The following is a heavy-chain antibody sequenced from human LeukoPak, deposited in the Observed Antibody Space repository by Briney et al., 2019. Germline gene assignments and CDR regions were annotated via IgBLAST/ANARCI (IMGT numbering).Heavy chain of an antibody. J-gene: IGHJ3*02. CDR2: INHSGST. CDR1: GGSFSGYY. CDR3: ARLKGFWSGYPDGEEDAFDI. Sequence: SETLSLTCAVYGGSFSGYYWIWIRQPPGKGLEWIGEINHSGSTNYNPSLKSRVTISVDASKNQFSLKLSSVTAADTAVYYCARLKGFWSGYPDGEEDAFDIWGQGTMVTVSS. V-gene: IGHV4-34*01. D-gene: IGHD3-3*01.